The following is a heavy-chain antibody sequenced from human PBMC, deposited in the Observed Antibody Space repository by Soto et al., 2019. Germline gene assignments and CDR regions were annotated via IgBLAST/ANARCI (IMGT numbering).Heavy chain of an antibody. V-gene: IGHV4-39*01. CDR1: DDSIRSSRSC. Sequence: QLQLQESGPGLVKPSETLSLTCGVSDDSIRSSRSCWDWVRQPPGKGLGWSGSIHFSGNTYYNLSIKSRVTISVDTSRNQFSLKLSSVTAADTAVYYCARRSYDFNWFDPWGQGTLVTVSS. D-gene: IGHD5-12*01. CDR3: ARRSYDFNWFDP. J-gene: IGHJ5*02. CDR2: IHFSGNT.